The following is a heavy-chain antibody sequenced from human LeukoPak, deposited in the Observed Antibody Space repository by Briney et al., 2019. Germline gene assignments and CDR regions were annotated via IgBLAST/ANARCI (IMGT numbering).Heavy chain of an antibody. V-gene: IGHV4-59*01. D-gene: IGHD3-10*01. CDR2: IYYSGST. CDR1: GGSISSYY. J-gene: IGHJ4*02. CDR3: ARATYYYGSGTPPPDY. Sequence: PSETLSLTCTVSGGSISSYYWSWIRQPPGKGLEWIGYIYYSGSTNYNPSLKSRVTISVDTSKNQFSLKLSSVTAADTAVYYCARATYYYGSGTPPPDYWGQGTLVTVSP.